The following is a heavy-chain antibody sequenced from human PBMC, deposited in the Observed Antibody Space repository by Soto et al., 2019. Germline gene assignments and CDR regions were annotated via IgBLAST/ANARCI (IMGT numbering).Heavy chain of an antibody. CDR3: ARRGIAVAGFL. J-gene: IGHJ4*02. Sequence: GESLKISCKGSGYRFTSYWISCVRQMPGKGLEWMGRIDPSDSYTNYSPSFQGHVTISADKSISTAYLQWSSLKASDTAMYYCARRGIAVAGFLWGQGTLVNVSS. CDR1: GYRFTSYW. D-gene: IGHD6-19*01. V-gene: IGHV5-10-1*01. CDR2: IDPSDSYT.